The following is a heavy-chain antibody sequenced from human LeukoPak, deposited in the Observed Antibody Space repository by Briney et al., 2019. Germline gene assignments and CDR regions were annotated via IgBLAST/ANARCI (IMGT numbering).Heavy chain of an antibody. CDR3: ARSYCGGDCSPPNWFDP. CDR2: IYYSGST. J-gene: IGHJ5*02. V-gene: IGHV4-59*01. D-gene: IGHD2-21*02. Sequence: SETLPLTCTVSVGSISSYYWSWIRQPPGKGLEGIGYIYYSGSTNYNPSLKSRVTISVDTSKNQFSLKLSSVTAADTAVYYCARSYCGGDCSPPNWFDPWGQGTLVTVSS. CDR1: VGSISSYY.